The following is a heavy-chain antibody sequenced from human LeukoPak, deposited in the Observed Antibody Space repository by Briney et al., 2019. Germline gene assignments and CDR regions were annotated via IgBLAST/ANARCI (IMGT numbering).Heavy chain of an antibody. CDR2: IYTSGST. CDR3: ARERLERRDNWFDP. D-gene: IGHD1-1*01. V-gene: IGHV4-61*02. Sequence: SGTLSLTCTVPGGSISSGSYYWSWIRQPAGKGLEWIGRIYTSGSTNYNPSLKSRVTISVDTSKNQFSLKLSSVTAADTAVYYCARERLERRDNWFDPWGQGTLVTVSS. J-gene: IGHJ5*02. CDR1: GGSISSGSYY.